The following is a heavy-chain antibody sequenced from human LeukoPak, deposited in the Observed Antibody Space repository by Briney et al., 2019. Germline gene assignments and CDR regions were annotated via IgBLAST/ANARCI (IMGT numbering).Heavy chain of an antibody. V-gene: IGHV1-69*13. CDR2: IIPIFGTA. D-gene: IGHD3-10*01. J-gene: IGHJ5*02. Sequence: SVKVSCKASGGTFSSYAISWVRQAPGQGLEWMGGIIPIFGTANYAQKFQRRVTITADESTSTAYMELSSLRSEDTAVYYCARDGSGSYYTWFDPWGQGTLVTVSS. CDR1: GGTFSSYA. CDR3: ARDGSGSYYTWFDP.